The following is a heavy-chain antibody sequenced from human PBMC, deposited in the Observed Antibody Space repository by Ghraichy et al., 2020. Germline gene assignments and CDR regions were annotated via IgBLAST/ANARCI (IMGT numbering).Heavy chain of an antibody. CDR2: IYYSGST. CDR3: ARGRFTIFGVVINYFDY. J-gene: IGHJ4*02. Sequence: SETLSLTCTVSGGSISSYYWSWIRQPPGKGLEWIGYIYYSGSTNYNPSLKSRVTISVDTSKNQFSLKLSSVTAADTAVYYCARGRFTIFGVVINYFDYWGQGNLVTVSS. CDR1: GGSISSYY. D-gene: IGHD3-3*01. V-gene: IGHV4-59*01.